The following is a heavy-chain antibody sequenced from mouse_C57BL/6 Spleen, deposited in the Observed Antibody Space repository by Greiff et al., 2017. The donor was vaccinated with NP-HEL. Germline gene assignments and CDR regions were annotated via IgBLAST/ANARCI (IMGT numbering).Heavy chain of an antibody. Sequence: QVQLKQPGAELVKPGASVKLSCKASGYTFTSYWMHWVKQRPGRGLEWIGRIDPNSGGTKYNEKFKSKATLTVDKPSSTAYMQLSSLTSEDSAVYYCAPSTIVTSWFAYWGQGTLVTVSA. J-gene: IGHJ3*01. CDR1: GYTFTSYW. D-gene: IGHD2-5*01. CDR3: APSTIVTSWFAY. CDR2: IDPNSGGT. V-gene: IGHV1-72*01.